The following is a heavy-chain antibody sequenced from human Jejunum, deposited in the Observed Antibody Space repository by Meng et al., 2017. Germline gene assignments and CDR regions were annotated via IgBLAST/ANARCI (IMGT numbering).Heavy chain of an antibody. Sequence: AAAGFTFSCCYMDWVRHAPGKGLEWVARIRNKANSFTTEYAASVKGRFTISRDESKSSLYLQMSSRTTEDMAIYYCTRAPGDEYFDSWGQGALVTVSS. J-gene: IGHJ4*02. D-gene: IGHD5-24*01. CDR3: TRAPGDEYFDS. CDR2: IRNKANSFTT. CDR1: GFTFSCCY. V-gene: IGHV3-72*01.